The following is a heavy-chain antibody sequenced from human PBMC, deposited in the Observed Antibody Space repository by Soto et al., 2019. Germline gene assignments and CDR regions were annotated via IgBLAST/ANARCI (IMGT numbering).Heavy chain of an antibody. CDR3: TMWPGAAPSNFDY. Sequence: GGSLRLSCTTSGFTFGDYVMTWVRQAPGKGLEFIGAIRSGGTTEYAASVRGRFTISRDDSKSIDYLQMNSLKTDDTAVFYCTMWPGAAPSNFDYWGQGTLVTVSS. CDR1: GFTFGDYV. J-gene: IGHJ4*02. CDR2: IRSGGTT. V-gene: IGHV3-49*04. D-gene: IGHD2-15*01.